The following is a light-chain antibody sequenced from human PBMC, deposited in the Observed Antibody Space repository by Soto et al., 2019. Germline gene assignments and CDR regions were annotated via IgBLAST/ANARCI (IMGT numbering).Light chain of an antibody. CDR2: EVN. V-gene: IGLV2-14*01. CDR1: STDVGGYNY. CDR3: ALYTSTDPPFV. J-gene: IGLJ1*01. Sequence: QSALAQPSSVSGSPGQSITISCTGTSTDVGGYNYVSWYQHHPGKGPKLIIYEVNNRPSGVSDRFSGSKSGNKASLTISTPEAEDESDYYRALYTSTDPPFVFGTGTKVTVL.